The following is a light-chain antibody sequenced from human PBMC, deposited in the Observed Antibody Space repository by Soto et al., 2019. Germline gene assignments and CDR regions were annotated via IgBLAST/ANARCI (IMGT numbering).Light chain of an antibody. V-gene: IGKV3-20*01. CDR2: GAS. CDR1: QSVSSNN. J-gene: IGKJ5*01. CDR3: QQYDNSTT. Sequence: EIVLTQSPGTLSLSPGETATLSCRASQSVSSNNLAWYHQKPGQTPRLLIYGASSRATGIPDRFSGSGSGTDFTLTISRLEPEDFAVYYCQQYDNSTTFGQGTRVEIE.